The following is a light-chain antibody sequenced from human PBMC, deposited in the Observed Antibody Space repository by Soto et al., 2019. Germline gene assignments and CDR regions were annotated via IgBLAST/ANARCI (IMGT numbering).Light chain of an antibody. CDR1: QSISTW. Sequence: DIQMTQSPSTLSASVGDRVTITCRASQSISTWLAWYQQKPGKAPKLLIYKAINLQSGVPSRFSGSGSGTEFSLTRRSLHPDDLETYYCQRYNDFHYIFVQGTKLEMK. CDR2: KAI. CDR3: QRYNDFHYI. J-gene: IGKJ2*01. V-gene: IGKV1-5*03.